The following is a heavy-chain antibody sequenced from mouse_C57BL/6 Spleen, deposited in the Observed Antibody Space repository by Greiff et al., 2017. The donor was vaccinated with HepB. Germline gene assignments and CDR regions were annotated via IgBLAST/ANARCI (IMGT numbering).Heavy chain of an antibody. J-gene: IGHJ1*03. Sequence: EVQLMESEGGLVQPGSSMKLSCTASGFTFSDYYMAWVRQVPEKGLEWVANINYDGSSTYYLDSLKSRFIISRDNAKNILYLQMSSLKSEDTATYYCARDGSSYWYFDVWGTGTTVTVSS. D-gene: IGHD1-1*01. CDR3: ARDGSSYWYFDV. CDR2: INYDGSST. CDR1: GFTFSDYY. V-gene: IGHV5-16*01.